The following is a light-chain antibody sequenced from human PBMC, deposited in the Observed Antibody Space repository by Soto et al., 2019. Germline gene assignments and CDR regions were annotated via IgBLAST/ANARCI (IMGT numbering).Light chain of an antibody. V-gene: IGLV6-57*04. J-gene: IGLJ3*02. CDR2: EHN. CDR3: QSYDSSSWV. CDR1: SGSIASNY. Sequence: NFMLTQPHSVSESPGKTVTISCTRSSGSIASNYVQWYQQRPGSAPTTVIYEHNQRPSGVPDRFSGSIDSSSNSASLTISRLKTEDEADYYCQSYDSSSWVFGGGTKVTVL.